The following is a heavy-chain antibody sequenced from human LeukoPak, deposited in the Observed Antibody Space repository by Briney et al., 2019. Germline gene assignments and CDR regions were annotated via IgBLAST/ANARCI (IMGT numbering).Heavy chain of an antibody. D-gene: IGHD3-22*01. Sequence: XXKASXXSFXXYXXSWVRXXXGXXXEXXGWVSTNNSNTNYAQKIQGRVAMTTDTSTSTGYMDLRTLRSEDTAVYYCVISYYDATGYYDYWGQGTLVSVSS. CDR2: VSTNNSNT. CDR3: VISYYDATGYYDY. J-gene: IGHJ4*02. CDR1: XXSFXXYX. V-gene: IGHV1-18*01.